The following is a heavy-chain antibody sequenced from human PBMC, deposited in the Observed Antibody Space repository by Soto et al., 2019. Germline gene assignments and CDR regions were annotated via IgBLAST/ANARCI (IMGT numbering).Heavy chain of an antibody. CDR2: ISWNSGSI. Sequence: EVQLVESGGGLVQPGRSLRLSCAASGFTFDDYGMHWVRQAPGKGLEWVSGISWNSGSIGYGDSVKGRFTISRDNAKNSLYLQMDSLRVEDTALYYCAKGSSYGSGSYFDYWGQGTLDTVSS. V-gene: IGHV3-9*01. D-gene: IGHD3-10*01. CDR3: AKGSSYGSGSYFDY. CDR1: GFTFDDYG. J-gene: IGHJ4*02.